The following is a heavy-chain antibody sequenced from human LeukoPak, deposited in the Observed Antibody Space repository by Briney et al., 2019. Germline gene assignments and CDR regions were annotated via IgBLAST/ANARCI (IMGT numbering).Heavy chain of an antibody. Sequence: SETLSLTCTVSGGSISSYYWSWIRQPPGKGLEWIGYIYYSGSTNYNPSLKSRVTISVDTSKNQFSLKLSSVTAADTAVYYCARLGGPYDSSGYSFLDIWGQGTWSPSLQ. J-gene: IGHJ3*02. CDR1: GGSISSYY. D-gene: IGHD3-22*01. CDR2: IYYSGST. CDR3: ARLGGPYDSSGYSFLDI. V-gene: IGHV4-59*08.